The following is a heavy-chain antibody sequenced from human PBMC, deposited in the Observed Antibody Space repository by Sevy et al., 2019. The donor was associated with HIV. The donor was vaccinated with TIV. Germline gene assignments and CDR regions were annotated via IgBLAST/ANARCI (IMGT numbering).Heavy chain of an antibody. CDR2: INWFGTII. Sequence: GGSLRLSCIASGFNFNDYAMHWVRQVPGKGLEWVSGINWFGTIIGYGDSVKGRFTISSDNARKSVYLEMNSLSPEDTALYYCAKDLAQGGTLNFYYYGMDFWGQGTTVTVSS. CDR1: GFNFNDYA. V-gene: IGHV3-9*01. CDR3: AKDLAQGGTLNFYYYGMDF. D-gene: IGHD3-16*01. J-gene: IGHJ6*02.